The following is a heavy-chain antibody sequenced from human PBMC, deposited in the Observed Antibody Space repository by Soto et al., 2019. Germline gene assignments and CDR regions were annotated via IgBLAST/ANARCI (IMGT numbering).Heavy chain of an antibody. Sequence: QVQLVQSGGGVVQPGRSLTLSCAASGFTFSSHGMHWVRQAPDKGLEWVAVIWYDGSNNYYADSVKGRFTISRDNTNNMLYLEMSSLRVEDTAIYYCARWGPGRRTDYWGQGSLVTVSS. J-gene: IGHJ4*02. CDR1: GFTFSSHG. V-gene: IGHV3-33*01. CDR2: IWYDGSNN. D-gene: IGHD3-16*01. CDR3: ARWGPGRRTDY.